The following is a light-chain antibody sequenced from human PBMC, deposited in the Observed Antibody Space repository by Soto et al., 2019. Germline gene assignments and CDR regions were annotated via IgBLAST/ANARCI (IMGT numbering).Light chain of an antibody. CDR3: FSFTSTNTHV. V-gene: IGLV2-23*01. CDR1: SSDFGSYKF. J-gene: IGLJ1*01. CDR2: ETS. Sequence: VLTQPASVSGSPGQSVTISCTGTSSDFGSYKFVSWYQHHPGKVPKVIIYETSKRPSGVSDRFSGSKSGNTASLTISGLQAEDEADYYCFSFTSTNTHVFGSGTKVTVL.